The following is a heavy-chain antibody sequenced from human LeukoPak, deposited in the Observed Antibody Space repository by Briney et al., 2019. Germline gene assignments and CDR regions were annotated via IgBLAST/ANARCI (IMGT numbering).Heavy chain of an antibody. Sequence: GGSLRLSCAASEFTVSSNYMSWVRQGPGKGLEWVSVIYSDGSTYYTDSVKGRFTISRDNSKNTLYLQMNSLRAEDTAIYYCVRPQGVFGAFDIWGLGTMVTVSS. J-gene: IGHJ3*02. CDR1: EFTVSSNY. V-gene: IGHV3-53*01. CDR3: VRPQGVFGAFDI. D-gene: IGHD3-16*01. CDR2: IYSDGST.